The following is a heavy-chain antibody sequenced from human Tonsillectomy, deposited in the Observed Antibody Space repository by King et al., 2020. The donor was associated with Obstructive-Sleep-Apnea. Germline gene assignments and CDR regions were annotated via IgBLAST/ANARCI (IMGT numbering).Heavy chain of an antibody. CDR2: ISGSGGST. D-gene: IGHD4-23*01. Sequence: VQLVESGGGLVQPGGSLRLSCAASGFTISRYAMSWVRQAPGKGLEWVSAISGSGGSTYYADSVKGRFTISRDNSKNTRYLQMNSLRAEDTSVYYCERVPFPFVVGGNWDCWGQGTLVTVSS. V-gene: IGHV3-23*04. CDR3: ERVPFPFVVGGNWDC. CDR1: GFTISRYA. J-gene: IGHJ4*02.